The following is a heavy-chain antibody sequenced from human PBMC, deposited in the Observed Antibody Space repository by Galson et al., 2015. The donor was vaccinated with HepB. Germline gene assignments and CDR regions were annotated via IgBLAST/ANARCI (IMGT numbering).Heavy chain of an antibody. CDR2: ISYDGSNK. D-gene: IGHD3-3*01. CDR3: AKIGTPDFWSGYYLGNPS. V-gene: IGHV3-30*18. CDR1: GFTFSSYG. J-gene: IGHJ4*02. Sequence: SLRLSCAASGFTFSSYGMHWVRQAPGKGLEWVAVISYDGSNKYYADSVKGRFTISRDNSKNTLYLRMNSLRAEDTAVYYCAKIGTPDFWSGYYLGNPSWGQGTLVTVSS.